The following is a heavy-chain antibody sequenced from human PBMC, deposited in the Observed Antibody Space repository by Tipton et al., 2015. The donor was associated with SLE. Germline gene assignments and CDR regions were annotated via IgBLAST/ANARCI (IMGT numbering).Heavy chain of an antibody. D-gene: IGHD3-10*01. CDR2: INHSGST. CDR3: ARDRLWFGESSSYFDY. CDR1: GGSFSGYY. V-gene: IGHV4-34*01. Sequence: TLSLTCAVYGGSFSGYYWSWIRQPPGKGLEWIGEINHSGSTNYNPSLKSRVTISVDTSKNQFSLKLSSVTAADTAVYYCARDRLWFGESSSYFDYWGQGTLVTVSS. J-gene: IGHJ4*02.